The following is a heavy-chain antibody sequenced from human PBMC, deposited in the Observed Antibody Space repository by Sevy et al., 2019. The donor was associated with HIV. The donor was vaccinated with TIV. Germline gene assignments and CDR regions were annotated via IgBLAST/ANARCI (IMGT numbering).Heavy chain of an antibody. CDR1: GFTFSSYG. CDR3: AKGVYSGYDVVGAFDI. Sequence: GGSLRLSCAASGFTFSSYGMHWVRQAPGKGLEWVAVISYDGSNKYYADSVKGRFTISRDNSKNTLYLQMNSLRAEDTAVHYCAKGVYSGYDVVGAFDIWGQGTMVTVSS. J-gene: IGHJ3*02. D-gene: IGHD5-12*01. V-gene: IGHV3-30*18. CDR2: ISYDGSNK.